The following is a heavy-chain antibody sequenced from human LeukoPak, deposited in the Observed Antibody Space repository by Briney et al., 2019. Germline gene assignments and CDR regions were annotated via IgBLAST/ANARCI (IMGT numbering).Heavy chain of an antibody. CDR1: GGSISSYY. CDR3: ASTPVRDYVWGSYRPQGFDP. V-gene: IGHV4-59*06. D-gene: IGHD3-16*02. J-gene: IGHJ5*02. CDR2: IYYSGST. Sequence: PSETLSLTCTVSGGSISSYYWSWIRQHPGKGLEWIGYIYYSGSTYYNPSLKSRVTISVDTSKNQFSLKLSSVTAADTAVYYCASTPVRDYVWGSYRPQGFDPWGQGTLVTVSS.